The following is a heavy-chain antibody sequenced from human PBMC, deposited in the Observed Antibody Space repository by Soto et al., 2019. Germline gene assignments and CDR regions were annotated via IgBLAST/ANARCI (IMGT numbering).Heavy chain of an antibody. Sequence: QVQLVESGGGVVQPGRSLRLSCAASGFTFSSYGMHWVRQAPGKGLEWVAVIWYDGSNKYYADSVKGRFTISRDNSKNTLYLQTTSRRAEDTAVYYCARGYRSGWYPHYYYGMDVWGQGTTVTVSS. CDR3: ARGYRSGWYPHYYYGMDV. CDR2: IWYDGSNK. CDR1: GFTFSSYG. D-gene: IGHD6-19*01. J-gene: IGHJ6*02. V-gene: IGHV3-33*01.